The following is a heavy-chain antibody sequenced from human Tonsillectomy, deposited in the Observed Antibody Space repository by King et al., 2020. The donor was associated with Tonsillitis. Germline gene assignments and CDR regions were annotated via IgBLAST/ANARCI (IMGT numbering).Heavy chain of an antibody. CDR1: GYTFTSYG. D-gene: IGHD2-21*01. J-gene: IGHJ6*02. CDR3: ARVRVWPATPPLPYSGMDV. V-gene: IGHV1-18*01. Sequence: QLVQSGAEVKKPGASVKVSCKASGYTFTSYGISWVRQAPGQGLEWMGWISAYNGNTNYAQKLQGRVTMTTDTSTSTAYMELRSLRSDDTAVYYCARVRVWPATPPLPYSGMDVWGQGTTVTVSS. CDR2: ISAYNGNT.